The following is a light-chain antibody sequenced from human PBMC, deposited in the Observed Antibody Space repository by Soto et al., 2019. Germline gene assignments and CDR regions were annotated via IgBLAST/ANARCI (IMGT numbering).Light chain of an antibody. CDR1: SSDVGGYNY. V-gene: IGLV2-14*01. CDR2: DVS. J-gene: IGLJ2*01. Sequence: QSVLTQPASVSGSPGQSITISCTGTSSDVGGYNYVSWYQQHTGKAPKLMIYDVSNRPSGVSNRFSGSKSGNTASLTISGLQAEDEGDYYCSSYTSSSTLVFGGGTKLTVL. CDR3: SSYTSSSTLV.